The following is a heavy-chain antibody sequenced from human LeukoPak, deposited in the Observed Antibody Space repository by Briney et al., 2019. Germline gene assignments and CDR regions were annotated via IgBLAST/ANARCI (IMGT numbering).Heavy chain of an antibody. CDR3: ARDRSQRTATGMGI. D-gene: IGHD4-17*01. V-gene: IGHV4-31*03. CDR1: GGSISSGGYY. CDR2: IYYSGST. Sequence: SETLSLTCTVSGGSISSGGYYWSWIPPHPGKGLEWIGYIYYSGSTYYNPSLKSRVTISVDTSKNQFSLKLSSVTAADTAVYYCARDRSQRTATGMGIWGQGTMVTVSS. J-gene: IGHJ3*02.